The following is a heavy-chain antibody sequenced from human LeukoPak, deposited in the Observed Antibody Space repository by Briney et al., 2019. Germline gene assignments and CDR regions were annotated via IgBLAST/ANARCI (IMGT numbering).Heavy chain of an antibody. CDR1: GFTFSTYA. Sequence: GGSLRLSCAASGFTFSTYAISWLRQAPGKGLEWVSGLGGSGFILPYYADSVKGRFTISRDNSKSTLYLQMNSLRADDTAVYFCAKDTTPYSGNTFYFDYWGQGTLVTVSS. D-gene: IGHD1-7*01. CDR2: LGGSGFILP. J-gene: IGHJ4*02. CDR3: AKDTTPYSGNTFYFDY. V-gene: IGHV3-23*01.